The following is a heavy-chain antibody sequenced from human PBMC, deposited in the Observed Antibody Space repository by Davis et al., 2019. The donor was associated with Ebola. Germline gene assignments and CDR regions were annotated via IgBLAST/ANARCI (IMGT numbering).Heavy chain of an antibody. V-gene: IGHV3-48*02. D-gene: IGHD6-6*01. CDR1: GFTFSSYS. J-gene: IGHJ3*02. Sequence: GESLKISCAASGFTFSSYSMNWVRQAPGKGLEWVSYISSSSSTIYYADSVKGRFTISRDNAKNSLYLQMNSLRDEDTAVYYCAREVAAWYENAFDIWGQGTMVTVSS. CDR2: ISSSSSTI. CDR3: AREVAAWYENAFDI.